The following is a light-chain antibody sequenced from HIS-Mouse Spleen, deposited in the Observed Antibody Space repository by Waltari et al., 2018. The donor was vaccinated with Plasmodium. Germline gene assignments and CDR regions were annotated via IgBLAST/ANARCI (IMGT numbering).Light chain of an antibody. CDR2: DAS. Sequence: DIQMTQSPSSLSASVGDRVTITCQASQDISNYLNWYQQKPGKAPKLLIYDASNLETGVPSRFSGSGSGTDVTFTISSLQPEDIATYYCQQYDNRPLTFGGGTKVEI. CDR3: QQYDNRPLT. CDR1: QDISNY. J-gene: IGKJ4*01. V-gene: IGKV1-33*01.